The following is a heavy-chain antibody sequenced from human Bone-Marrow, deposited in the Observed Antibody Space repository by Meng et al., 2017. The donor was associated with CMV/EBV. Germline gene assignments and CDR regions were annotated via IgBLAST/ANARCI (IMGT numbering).Heavy chain of an antibody. CDR1: GYSISSGYY. J-gene: IGHJ6*02. D-gene: IGHD3-3*01. CDR2: IYHSGST. Sequence: SETLSLTCTVSGYSISSGYYWGWIRQPPGKGLEWSGSIYHSGSTYYNPSLKSRVTISVDTSKNQFSLKLSSVTAADTAVYYCARNDFWSGYYTEYYYYGMDVWGQGTTVTVSS. V-gene: IGHV4-38-2*02. CDR3: ARNDFWSGYYTEYYYYGMDV.